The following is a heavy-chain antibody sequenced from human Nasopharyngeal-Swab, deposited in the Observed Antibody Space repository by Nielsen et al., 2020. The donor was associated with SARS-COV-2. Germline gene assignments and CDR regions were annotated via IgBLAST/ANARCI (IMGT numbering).Heavy chain of an antibody. CDR2: IKQDGSEK. D-gene: IGHD5-18*01. V-gene: IGHV3-7*01. CDR1: GFTFSNYW. J-gene: IGHJ6*03. CDR3: ARDGYSYGYHYYYYMDV. Sequence: GESLKISCAASGFTFSNYWMSWVRQAPGKGLEWVANIKQDGSEKNYVDSVKGRFTISRDNAKNSLYLQMNSLRAEDTAVYYCARDGYSYGYHYYYYMDVWGKGTTVTVSS.